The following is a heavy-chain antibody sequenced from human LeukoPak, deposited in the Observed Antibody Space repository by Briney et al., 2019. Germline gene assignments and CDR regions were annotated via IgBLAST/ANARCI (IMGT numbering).Heavy chain of an antibody. D-gene: IGHD2-15*01. CDR2: IYYSGST. Sequence: SETLSLTCTVSGGSISSSSYYWGWIRQPPGKGLECIGSIYYSGSTYYNPSLKSRFTISVDTSKNQFSLKLSSVTAADTAVYYCARDEREGYCSGGSCPTFVDYWGQGTLVTVSS. J-gene: IGHJ4*02. CDR3: ARDEREGYCSGGSCPTFVDY. CDR1: GGSISSSSYY. V-gene: IGHV4-39*07.